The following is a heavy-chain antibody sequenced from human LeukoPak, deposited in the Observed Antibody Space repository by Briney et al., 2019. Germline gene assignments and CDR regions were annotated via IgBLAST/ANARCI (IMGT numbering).Heavy chain of an antibody. CDR2: IYSGDNT. D-gene: IGHD3-16*01. V-gene: IGHV3-66*02. J-gene: IGHJ4*02. CDR1: GFTVSNNY. CDR3: AGRRVLDASFDY. Sequence: GGSLRLSCAASGFTVSNNYMSWVRQAPGKGLEWVSVIYSGDNTYYVESVKGRFTTSRDNSKNTLFLQMNRLRAEDTAVCYCAGRRVLDASFDYWGQGTLVTVSS.